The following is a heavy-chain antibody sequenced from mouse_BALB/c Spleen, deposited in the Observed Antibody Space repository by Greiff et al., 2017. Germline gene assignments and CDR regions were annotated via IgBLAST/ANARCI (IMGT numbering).Heavy chain of an antibody. V-gene: IGHV5-12-1*01. Sequence: EVQGVESGGGLVKPGGSLKLSCAASGFAFSSYDMSWVRQTPEKRLEWVAYISSGGGSTYYPDTVKGRFTISRDNAKNTLYLQMSSLKSEDTAMYYCARQGLGRKAMDYWGQGTSVTVSS. J-gene: IGHJ4*01. CDR3: ARQGLGRKAMDY. D-gene: IGHD4-1*01. CDR2: ISSGGGST. CDR1: GFAFSSYD.